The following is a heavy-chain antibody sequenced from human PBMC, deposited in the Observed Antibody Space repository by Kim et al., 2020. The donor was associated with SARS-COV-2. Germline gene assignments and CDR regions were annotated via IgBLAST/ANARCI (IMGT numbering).Heavy chain of an antibody. D-gene: IGHD2-15*01. Sequence: AQKLPGRVTMTTDTSTGTAYMELRSLRSDDTAVYYCARFKCSGGSCYFDYWGQGTLVTVSS. CDR3: ARFKCSGGSCYFDY. J-gene: IGHJ4*02. V-gene: IGHV1-18*01.